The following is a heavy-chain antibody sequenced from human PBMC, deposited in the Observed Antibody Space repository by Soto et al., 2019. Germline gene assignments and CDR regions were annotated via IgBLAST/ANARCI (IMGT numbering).Heavy chain of an antibody. J-gene: IGHJ4*01. CDR3: ARVFLHSSSYYY. V-gene: IGHV1-2*06. CDR2: TNPNSGGK. D-gene: IGHD6-6*01. CDR1: GYTFTGYY. Sequence: ASGTVSCNASGYTFTGYYMDWVRQAPGQWLEWMGRTNPNSGGKNYAQKFQGRVTRTRDTPISTAYMELSRLRSDDTAVYYCARVFLHSSSYYYCGRVRLVTVS.